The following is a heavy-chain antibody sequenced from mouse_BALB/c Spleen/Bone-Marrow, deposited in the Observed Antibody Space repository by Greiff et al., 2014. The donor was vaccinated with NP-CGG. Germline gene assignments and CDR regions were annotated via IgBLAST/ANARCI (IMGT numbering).Heavy chain of an antibody. J-gene: IGHJ4*01. V-gene: IGHV14-4*02. D-gene: IGHD6-1*01. CDR1: GYKFNDYY. CDR2: IDPENGDT. Sequence: EVQLVESGAELVRPGASVKMSCTASGYKFNDYYMHWVKQRPEQGLEWIGWIDPENGDTDYAPKFKGKATLTVDTSSNTAYLQLSSVTAEDSAVCDCYACQAMDYWGQGTSVTVSS. CDR3: YACQAMDY.